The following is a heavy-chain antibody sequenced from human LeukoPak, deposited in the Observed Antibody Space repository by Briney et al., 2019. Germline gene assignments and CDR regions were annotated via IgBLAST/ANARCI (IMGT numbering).Heavy chain of an antibody. CDR3: ARLFYGSYYAFDY. CDR2: IYYSGST. J-gene: IGHJ4*02. V-gene: IGHV4-59*08. CDR1: GGSISSYY. D-gene: IGHD1-26*01. Sequence: NPSETLSLTCTVSGGSISSYYWSWIRQPPGGGLEWIGYIYYSGSTNYNPSLRSRVTISIDTSKNQFSLKLSSVTAADTAVYYCARLFYGSYYAFDYWGQGTLVTVSS.